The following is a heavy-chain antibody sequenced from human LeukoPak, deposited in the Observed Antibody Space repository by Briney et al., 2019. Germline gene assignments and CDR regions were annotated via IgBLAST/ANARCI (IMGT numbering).Heavy chain of an antibody. CDR1: GDSISSSSAY. D-gene: IGHD5-18*01. J-gene: IGHJ4*02. V-gene: IGHV4-39*01. Sequence: SETLSLTCTVSGDSISSSSAYWGWIRQPPGKGLEWIGSIYYSKNTYYNPSLKSRVTISADTSKNQFSLTLGSVSATDSVVYYCVSPRGFSYGYFDYWGQGTLVTVSS. CDR2: IYYSKNT. CDR3: VSPRGFSYGYFDY.